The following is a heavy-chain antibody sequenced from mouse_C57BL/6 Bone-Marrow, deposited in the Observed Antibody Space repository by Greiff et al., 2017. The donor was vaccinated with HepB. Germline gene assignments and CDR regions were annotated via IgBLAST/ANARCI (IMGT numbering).Heavy chain of an antibody. CDR2: IYPRSGNT. D-gene: IGHD1-1*01. V-gene: IGHV1-81*01. J-gene: IGHJ2*01. Sequence: QVQLQQSGAELARPGASVKLSCKASGYTFTSYGLSWVKQRTGQGLEWIGEIYPRSGNTYYNEKFKGKATLTADKSSSTAYMELRSLTSEDSAVYFCARGYYGSSWYYFDYWGQGTTLTVSS. CDR3: ARGYYGSSWYYFDY. CDR1: GYTFTSYG.